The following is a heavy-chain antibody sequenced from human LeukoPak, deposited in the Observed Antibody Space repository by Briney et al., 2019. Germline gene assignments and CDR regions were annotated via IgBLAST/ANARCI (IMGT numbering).Heavy chain of an antibody. CDR2: IYYSGST. Sequence: PSGTLSLTCTVSGGSISSSSYYWGWIRQPPGKGLEWIGSIYYSGSTYYNPSLKSRVTISVDTSKNQFSLKLSSVTAADTAVYYCARFGVGATKNDYWGQGTLVTVSS. CDR3: ARFGVGATKNDY. D-gene: IGHD1-26*01. V-gene: IGHV4-39*01. J-gene: IGHJ4*02. CDR1: GGSISSSSYY.